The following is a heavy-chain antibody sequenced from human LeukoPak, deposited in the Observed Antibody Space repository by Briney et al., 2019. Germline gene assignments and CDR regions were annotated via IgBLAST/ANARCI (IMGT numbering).Heavy chain of an antibody. D-gene: IGHD3-22*01. CDR1: GFTFSDYY. CDR3: ARAGGPYYYDASGYSFFDC. V-gene: IGHV3-11*04. J-gene: IGHJ4*02. Sequence: GGSLRLSCAASGFTFSDYYMSWIRQAPGKGLEWVSYISSSGSTIYYADSVKGRFTISRDNAKNSLYLQMNSLRAEVTAVYYCARAGGPYYYDASGYSFFDCWGQGTLVTVSS. CDR2: ISSSGSTI.